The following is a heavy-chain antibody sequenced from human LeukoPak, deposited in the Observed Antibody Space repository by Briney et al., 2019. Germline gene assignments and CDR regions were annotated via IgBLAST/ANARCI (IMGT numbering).Heavy chain of an antibody. CDR2: ISGSGGST. V-gene: IGHV3-23*01. D-gene: IGHD1-26*01. CDR1: GFTFSSYA. CDR3: AKDKGELYFDY. J-gene: IGHJ4*02. Sequence: HPGGSLRLSCAASGFTFSSYAMSWVRQAPGKGLEWVSAISGSGGSTYYADSVKGRFTISKDKSKNTLYLQMNSLRAEDTAVYYCAKDKGELYFDYWGQGTLVTVSS.